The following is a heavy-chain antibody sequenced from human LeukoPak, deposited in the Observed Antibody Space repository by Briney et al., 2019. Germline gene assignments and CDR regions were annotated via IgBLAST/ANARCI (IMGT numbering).Heavy chain of an antibody. D-gene: IGHD6-13*01. CDR3: ARDSSSWDAFDI. CDR2: IYSGGST. V-gene: IGHV3-66*01. CDR1: GFTVSSNY. J-gene: IGHJ3*02. Sequence: PGGSLRLSCAAAGFTVSSNYMSWVRQAPGKGLEWVSVIYSGGSTYYADSVKGRFTISRDNSKNTLYLQMNSLRAEDTAVYYCARDSSSWDAFDIWGQGTMVTVSS.